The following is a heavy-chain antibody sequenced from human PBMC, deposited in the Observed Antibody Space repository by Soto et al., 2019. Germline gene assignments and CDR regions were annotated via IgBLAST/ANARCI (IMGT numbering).Heavy chain of an antibody. CDR2: IYYSGST. CDR1: GGSISSGGYY. Sequence: SETLSLTCTVSGGSISSGGYYWSWIRQHPGKGLEWIGYIYYSGSTYYNPSLKSRVTISVDTSKNQFSLKLSSVTAADTAVYYCAREGIAAAGTLDYWGQGTLVTVSS. D-gene: IGHD6-13*01. V-gene: IGHV4-31*03. CDR3: AREGIAAAGTLDY. J-gene: IGHJ4*02.